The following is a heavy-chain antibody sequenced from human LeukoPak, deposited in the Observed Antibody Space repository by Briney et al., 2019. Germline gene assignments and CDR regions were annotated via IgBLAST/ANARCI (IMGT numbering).Heavy chain of an antibody. J-gene: IGHJ3*02. D-gene: IGHD3-22*01. V-gene: IGHV3-30*18. CDR3: AKIAMIVVGGGDAFDI. CDR1: GFTFSSYG. CDR2: ISYDGSNK. Sequence: GGSLRLSCAASGFTFSSYGMHWVRQAPGKGLEWVAGISYDGSNKYYAESVKGRFTISRDNSKNTLYLQMNSLRAEDTAVYYCAKIAMIVVGGGDAFDIWGQGTMVTVSS.